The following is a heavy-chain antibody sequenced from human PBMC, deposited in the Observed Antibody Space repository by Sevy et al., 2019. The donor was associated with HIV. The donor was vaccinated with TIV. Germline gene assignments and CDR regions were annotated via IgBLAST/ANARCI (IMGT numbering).Heavy chain of an antibody. D-gene: IGHD6-19*01. CDR1: GFTFSTCA. J-gene: IGHJ4*02. CDR2: ISYDGSNK. Sequence: GGSLRLSCAASGFTFSTCAMHWVRQAPGKGLEWVAVISYDGSNKYYTDSLKGRFTISRDNSKNRLFLQMNSLRAEDAAVYYCAREPLPYSSGWYEYFDYWGQGTLVTVSS. CDR3: AREPLPYSSGWYEYFDY. V-gene: IGHV3-30*04.